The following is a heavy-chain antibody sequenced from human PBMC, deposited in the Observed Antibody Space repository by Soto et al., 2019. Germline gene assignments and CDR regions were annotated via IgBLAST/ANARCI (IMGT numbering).Heavy chain of an antibody. J-gene: IGHJ4*02. CDR1: GYTFTGHY. Sequence: QVQLVQSGAEVKKPGASVKVSCTASGYTFTGHYIHWVRQAPGQGLEWMGWMNANSGGANYAPRFQGRVSMTRDTSSNTAYMQLARLTSDDTAVYYCARPPGYISDWYYFDLWGQGTLVTVSS. CDR2: MNANSGGA. CDR3: ARPPGYISDWYYFDL. V-gene: IGHV1-2*02. D-gene: IGHD6-19*01.